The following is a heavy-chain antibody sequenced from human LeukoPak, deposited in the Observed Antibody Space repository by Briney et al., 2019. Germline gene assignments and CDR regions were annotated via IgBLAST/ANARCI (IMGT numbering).Heavy chain of an antibody. CDR1: GFTFSDYY. Sequence: GGSLRLSCAASGFTFSDYYMSWIRQAPGKGLEWVGRIRIKSRNYITEYAASVKGRFIISRDDSKNSVYLQMNSLKSEDTAVYYCASSYSSSWPTDRIFNYWGQGTLVTVSS. D-gene: IGHD6-13*01. CDR2: IRIKSRNYIT. J-gene: IGHJ4*02. V-gene: IGHV3-72*01. CDR3: ASSYSSSWPTDRIFNY.